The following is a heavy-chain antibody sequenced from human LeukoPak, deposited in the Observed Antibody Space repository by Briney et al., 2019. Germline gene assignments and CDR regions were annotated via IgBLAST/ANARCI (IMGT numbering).Heavy chain of an antibody. CDR2: IYYNGIA. J-gene: IGHJ4*02. CDR3: ARDNIAAAGTSVY. V-gene: IGHV4-61*01. Sequence: PSETLSLTCTVSGGSVNSGSYYWSWIRLPPGKGLEWIGYIYYNGIANYNPSLKSRVTISLDTPKNQFSLKLTSMTAADTAVYYCARDNIAAAGTSVYWGQGTLVTVSS. D-gene: IGHD6-13*01. CDR1: GGSVNSGSYY.